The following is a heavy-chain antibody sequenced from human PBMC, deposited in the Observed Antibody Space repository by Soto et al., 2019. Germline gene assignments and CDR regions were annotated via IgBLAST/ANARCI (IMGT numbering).Heavy chain of an antibody. CDR3: ARGLGRRGYSYGSGWFDP. D-gene: IGHD5-18*01. V-gene: IGHV4-59*02. CDR2: TSYTGNT. Sequence: SETLSLTCFVSGGSVTSYHWSWIRQFPGKGLEWIAYTSYTGNTNYNPSLQSRVTISLDTSKNQLSLKLTSMTAADTAVYYCARGLGRRGYSYGSGWFDPWGQGTLVTVSS. CDR1: GGSVTSYH. J-gene: IGHJ5*02.